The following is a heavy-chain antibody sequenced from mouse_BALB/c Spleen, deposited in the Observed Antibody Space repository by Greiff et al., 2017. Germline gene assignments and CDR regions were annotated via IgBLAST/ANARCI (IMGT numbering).Heavy chain of an antibody. CDR1: GFTFSSYA. V-gene: IGHV5-6-5*01. CDR3: AREALYYYGDY. CDR2: ISSGGST. D-gene: IGHD1-1*01. Sequence: EVKLVESGGGLVKPGGSLKLSCAASGFTFSSYAMSWVRQTPEKRLEWVASISSGGSTYYPDSVKGRFTISRDNARNILYLQMSSLRSEDTAMYYCAREALYYYGDYWGQGTTLTVSS. J-gene: IGHJ2*01.